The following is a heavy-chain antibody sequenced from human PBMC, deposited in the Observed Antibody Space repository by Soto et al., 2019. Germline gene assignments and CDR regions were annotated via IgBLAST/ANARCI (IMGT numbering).Heavy chain of an antibody. J-gene: IGHJ6*02. CDR1: GFTFSSYS. D-gene: IGHD2-2*02. CDR3: ARDLPAAIEYYYYGMDV. CDR2: ISSSSRYI. V-gene: IGHV3-21*06. Sequence: GGSLRLSCAASGFTFSSYSMTWVHQAPGKGLEWVSSISSSSRYIYYADSVKGRFTISRDNAKNSLYVQMNSLRVEDTAVYYCARDLPAAIEYYYYGMDVWGQGTTVTVSS.